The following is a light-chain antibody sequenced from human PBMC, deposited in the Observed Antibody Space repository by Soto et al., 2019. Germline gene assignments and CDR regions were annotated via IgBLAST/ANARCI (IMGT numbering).Light chain of an antibody. CDR3: QQAYSKNT. CDR1: QNIRTY. Sequence: DIQMTQSPSSLSASVGDRVTIACRASQNIRTYLNWYQQNPGKAPKLLIYAASNLHIGVPSRFSGSGSGTDFTLTISSLKPEDFATYYCQQAYSKNTFGGGTKVEIK. CDR2: AAS. V-gene: IGKV1-39*01. J-gene: IGKJ4*01.